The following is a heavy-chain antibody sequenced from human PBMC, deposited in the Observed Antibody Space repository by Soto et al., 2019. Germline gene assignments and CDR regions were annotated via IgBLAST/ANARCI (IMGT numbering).Heavy chain of an antibody. CDR2: ISASGGGT. CDR3: VRWIRAYGNAFDI. J-gene: IGHJ3*02. V-gene: IGHV3-23*01. D-gene: IGHD4-17*01. Sequence: EVQLLESGGGLVQPGGSLRLSSAASGFTFSKYAMTWVRQAPGKGLEWVSAISASGGGTYYADSVKGRFTISRDNSKNTLYLQMNSLRAEDTAVYYCVRWIRAYGNAFDIWGQGTMVTVSS. CDR1: GFTFSKYA.